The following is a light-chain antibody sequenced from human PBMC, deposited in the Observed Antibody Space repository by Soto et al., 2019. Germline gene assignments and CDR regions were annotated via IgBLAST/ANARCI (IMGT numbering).Light chain of an antibody. V-gene: IGLV2-8*01. CDR1: SSDVGAYVY. Sequence: QSALTQPPSASGSPGQSVTISCTGTSSDVGAYVYVSWYQQHPGKAPKLILYEVNKRPPGVPDRFSGSKSGNTASLTVSGLQTEDEGDYYCSSYGGINTFYVFGSGTQLTVL. J-gene: IGLJ6*01. CDR2: EVN. CDR3: SSYGGINTFYV.